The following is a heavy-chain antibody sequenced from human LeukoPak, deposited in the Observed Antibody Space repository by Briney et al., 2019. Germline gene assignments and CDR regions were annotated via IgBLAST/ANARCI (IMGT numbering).Heavy chain of an antibody. CDR1: GSTSIGPW. V-gene: IGHV3-74*01. J-gene: IGHJ4*02. CDR2: IKGDGIET. CDR3: ARDVVLGSGSCAS. D-gene: IGHD3-10*01. Sequence: AGGPLSSPVPAFGSTSIGPWMTWSRQVPGKGRVGFSRIKGDGIETNYADSVKGRFTVSRDNAKNTLFLQMNSLRAEDTAVYFCARDVVLGSGSCASWGQGTLVTVSS.